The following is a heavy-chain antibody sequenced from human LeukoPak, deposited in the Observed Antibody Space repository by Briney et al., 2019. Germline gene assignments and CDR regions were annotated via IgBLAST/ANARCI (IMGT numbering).Heavy chain of an antibody. CDR2: INPNSGGT. J-gene: IGHJ4*02. V-gene: IGHV1-2*02. Sequence: ASVKVSCKAFGVTLIGYHMHWVRQAPGQGLEWMGWINPNSGGTNYAQKFQGRVTMTRDTSISTAYMELSRLRSDDTAVYYCARGYYYSYWGQGTLVTVSS. D-gene: IGHD3-10*01. CDR1: GVTLIGYH. CDR3: ARGYYYSY.